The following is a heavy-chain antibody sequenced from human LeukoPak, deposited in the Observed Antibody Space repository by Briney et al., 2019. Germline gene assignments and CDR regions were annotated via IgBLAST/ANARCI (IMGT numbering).Heavy chain of an antibody. D-gene: IGHD3-10*01. Sequence: SETLSLTCTVSGGSVSSGNYYWSWIRQPPGKGLEWIGYIYNSGITNYNPSLKSRVTLSVDTSKNQFSLKLSSVTAADTAVYYCARRASGSGSYYWGQGTLVTVSS. V-gene: IGHV4-61*01. CDR3: ARRASGSGSYY. J-gene: IGHJ4*02. CDR1: GGSVSSGNYY. CDR2: IYNSGIT.